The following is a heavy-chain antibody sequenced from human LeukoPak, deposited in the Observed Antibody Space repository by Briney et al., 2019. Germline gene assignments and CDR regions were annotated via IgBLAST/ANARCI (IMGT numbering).Heavy chain of an antibody. CDR3: ARHWGGGYDWGFDY. Sequence: SETLSLTCTVSGGSISSSSYYWGWIRQPPGKGLEWIGYIYTSGSTNYNPSLKSRVTISVDTSKNQFSLKLSSVTAADTAVYYCARHWGGGYDWGFDYWGQGTLVTVSS. CDR2: IYTSGST. J-gene: IGHJ4*02. CDR1: GGSISSSSYY. V-gene: IGHV4-61*05. D-gene: IGHD5-12*01.